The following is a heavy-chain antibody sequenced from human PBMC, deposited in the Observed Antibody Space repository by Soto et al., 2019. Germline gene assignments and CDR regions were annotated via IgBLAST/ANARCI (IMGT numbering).Heavy chain of an antibody. V-gene: IGHV1-69*06. J-gene: IGHJ4*02. CDR2: IIPIFGTA. CDR3: ARGVLDGYNFLESFDY. CDR1: GGTFSSYA. Sequence: SVKVSCKASGGTFSSYAISWVRQAPGQGLEWMGGIIPIFGTANYAQKFQGRVTITADKSTSTAYMELSSLRSEDTAVYYCARGVLDGYNFLESFDYWGQGTLVTVSS. D-gene: IGHD5-12*01.